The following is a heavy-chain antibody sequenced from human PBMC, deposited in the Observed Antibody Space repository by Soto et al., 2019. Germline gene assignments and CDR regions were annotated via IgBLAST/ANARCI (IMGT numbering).Heavy chain of an antibody. D-gene: IGHD6-19*01. CDR1: GYTFTSYG. V-gene: IGHV1-18*01. J-gene: IGHJ4*02. CDR3: ARDIPEAKIAVAGTRLFDY. CDR2: ISAYNGNT. Sequence: GASVKVSCKASGYTFTSYGISWVRQAPGQGLEWMGWISAYNGNTNYAQKLQGRVTMTTDTSTSTAYMELRSLRSDDTAVYYCARDIPEAKIAVAGTRLFDYWGQGTLVTVSS.